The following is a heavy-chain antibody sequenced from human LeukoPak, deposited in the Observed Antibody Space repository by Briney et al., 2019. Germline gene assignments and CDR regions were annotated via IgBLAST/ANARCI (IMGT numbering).Heavy chain of an antibody. V-gene: IGHV3-21*01. J-gene: IGHJ4*02. CDR3: ARVGVFGGYYSDY. Sequence: GASLLLSCAASGFTFSSYNMNWVRQAPGKGLEWVSSISSNSAYIHYADSVKGRFTISRDSASNSLYLQMNSLRAEDTAVYYCARVGVFGGYYSDYWGQGTLVTVSS. CDR2: ISSNSAYI. CDR1: GFTFSSYN. D-gene: IGHD3-10*02.